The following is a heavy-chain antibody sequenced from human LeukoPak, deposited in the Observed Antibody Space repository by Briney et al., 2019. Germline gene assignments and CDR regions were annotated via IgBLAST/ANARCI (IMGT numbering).Heavy chain of an antibody. D-gene: IGHD4-23*01. V-gene: IGHV1-18*01. CDR3: ARGGYGGPSNY. J-gene: IGHJ4*02. CDR2: ISAYNGNT. CDR1: GYTFTSYG. Sequence: ASVKVSCKASGYTFTSYGISWVRQAPGQGLEWMGWISAYNGNTNYAQKLQGRVTITRDTSASTAYMELSSLRSEDTAVYYCARGGYGGPSNYWGQGTLVTVSS.